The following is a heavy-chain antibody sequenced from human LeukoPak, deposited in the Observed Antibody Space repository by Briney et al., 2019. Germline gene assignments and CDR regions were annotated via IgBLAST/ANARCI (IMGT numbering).Heavy chain of an antibody. V-gene: IGHV4-39*07. Sequence: GSLRLSCAASGFTFSSYAMSWIRQPPGKGLEWIGSIYYSGSTYYNPSLKSRVTISVDTSKNQFSLKLSSVTAADTAVYYCARAVAVAGSRFDYWGQGTLVTVSS. J-gene: IGHJ4*02. CDR2: IYYSGST. CDR3: ARAVAVAGSRFDY. D-gene: IGHD6-19*01. CDR1: GFTFSSYA.